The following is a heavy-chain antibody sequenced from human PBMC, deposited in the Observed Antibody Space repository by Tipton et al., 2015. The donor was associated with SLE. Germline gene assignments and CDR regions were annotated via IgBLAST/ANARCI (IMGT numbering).Heavy chain of an antibody. CDR3: ARVGYDSSGFDY. V-gene: IGHV4-4*07. Sequence: TLSLTCTVSGGSISSYYWSWIRQPAGKGLEWIGRNYTSGSTNYNPSLKSRVTISVDTSKNQFSLKLRSVTAADTAVYYCARVGYDSSGFDYWGQGTLVTVSS. D-gene: IGHD3-22*01. CDR1: GGSISSYY. J-gene: IGHJ4*02. CDR2: NYTSGST.